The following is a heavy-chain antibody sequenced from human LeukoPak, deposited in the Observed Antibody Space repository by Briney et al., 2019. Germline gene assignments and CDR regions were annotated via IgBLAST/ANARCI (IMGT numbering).Heavy chain of an antibody. CDR1: GFTFSNFW. CDR3: ARETSPARSGAWYDAFDI. CDR2: IKQDGSEK. Sequence: GGSLRLSCAASGFTFSNFWMTWVRQAPGKGLEWVANIKQDGSEKHGVESVMGGFTISRDNARTSLYLPMHSLRVQDTAVYYCARETSPARSGAWYDAFDIWGQGTTVTVSS. V-gene: IGHV3-7*01. J-gene: IGHJ3*02. D-gene: IGHD6-19*01.